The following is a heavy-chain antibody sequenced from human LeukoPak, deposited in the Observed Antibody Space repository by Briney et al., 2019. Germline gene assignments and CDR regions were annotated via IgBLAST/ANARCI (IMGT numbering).Heavy chain of an antibody. D-gene: IGHD3-10*01. J-gene: IGHJ6*02. CDR3: ARDMRFGELFRHGDYYYGMDV. V-gene: IGHV4-59*01. Sequence: SETLSLTCTVSGGSISSYYWSWIRQPPGKGLEWIGYIYYSGSTNYNPSLKSRVTISVDTSKNQFSLKLSSVTAADTAVYYCARDMRFGELFRHGDYYYGMDVWGQGTTVTVSS. CDR2: IYYSGST. CDR1: GGSISSYY.